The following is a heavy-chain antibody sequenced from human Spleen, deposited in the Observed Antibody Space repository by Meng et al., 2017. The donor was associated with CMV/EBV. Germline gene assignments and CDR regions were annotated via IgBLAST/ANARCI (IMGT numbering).Heavy chain of an antibody. J-gene: IGHJ4*02. D-gene: IGHD7-27*01. Sequence: SETLSLTCTVSGGSVSSGSYYWSWLRQPPGKGLEWIGYIYYTGSTNYNPSLKSRLTMSVDTSKNQFYLNLSSVTAADTAVYYCARDVRGRTGDLWGQGTLVTVSS. CDR2: IYYTGST. CDR3: ARDVRGRTGDL. V-gene: IGHV4-61*01. CDR1: GGSVSSGSYY.